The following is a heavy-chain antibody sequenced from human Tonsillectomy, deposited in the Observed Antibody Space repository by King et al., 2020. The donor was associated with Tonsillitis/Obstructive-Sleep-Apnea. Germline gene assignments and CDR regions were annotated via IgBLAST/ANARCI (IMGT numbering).Heavy chain of an antibody. CDR2: IRSKAYGGTT. V-gene: IGHV3-49*04. CDR3: TRSDFWSGYYGPFAY. D-gene: IGHD3-3*01. CDR1: GFTFGDYA. Sequence: VQLVESGGGLVQPGRSLRLSCTASGFTFGDYAMSWVRQAPGKGLEWVGFIRSKAYGGTTEYAASVKGRFTISRDDSKSIAYLQMNSLKTEDTAVYYCTRSDFWSGYYGPFAYWGQGTLVTVSS. J-gene: IGHJ4*02.